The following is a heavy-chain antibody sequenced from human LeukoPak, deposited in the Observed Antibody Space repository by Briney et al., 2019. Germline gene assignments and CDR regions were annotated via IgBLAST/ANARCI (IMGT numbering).Heavy chain of an antibody. J-gene: IGHJ4*02. CDR1: GFTFSDYE. D-gene: IGHD6-13*01. CDR3: ARVGALSSSWLLY. V-gene: IGHV3-48*03. Sequence: PGGSLRLSCSASGFTFSDYEMNWVRQAPGKGLEWVSSISRGAITIYYADSVKGRFTISRDNAKNSLYLQMNSLRAEDTAVYFCARVGALSSSWLLYWGQGTLVTVSS. CDR2: ISRGAITI.